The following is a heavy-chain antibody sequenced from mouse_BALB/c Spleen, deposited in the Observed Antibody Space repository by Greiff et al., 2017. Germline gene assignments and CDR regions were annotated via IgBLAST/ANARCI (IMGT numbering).Heavy chain of an antibody. D-gene: IGHD1-1*01. CDR3: ARSRGSSLYYAMDY. J-gene: IGHJ4*01. CDR1: GYTFTSYW. V-gene: IGHV1-7*01. CDR2: INPSTGYT. Sequence: QVQLQQSGAELAKPGASVKMSCKASGYTFTSYWMHWVKQRPGQGLEWIGYINPSTGYTEYNQKFKDKATLTADKSSSTAYMQLSSLTSEDSAVYYCARSRGSSLYYAMDYWGQGTSVTVSS.